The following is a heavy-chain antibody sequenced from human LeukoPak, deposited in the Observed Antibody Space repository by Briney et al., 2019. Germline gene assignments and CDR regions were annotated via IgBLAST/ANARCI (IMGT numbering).Heavy chain of an antibody. D-gene: IGHD3-10*01. J-gene: IGHJ4*02. V-gene: IGHV3-23*01. CDR1: RITLSNYG. CDR2: LSGSGGGT. CDR3: AKRGVVIRVFLVGFHKEAYYFDS. Sequence: GGSLRLSCAVSRITLSNYGMSWVRQAPGKGLEWVAGLSGSGGGTNYADSVQGRFTISRDNPKNTLYLQMNSLRAEDTAVYFCAKRGVVIRVFLVGFHKEAYYFDSWGQGALVTVSS.